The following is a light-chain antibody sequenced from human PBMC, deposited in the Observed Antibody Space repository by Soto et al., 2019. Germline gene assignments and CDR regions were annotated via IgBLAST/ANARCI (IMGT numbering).Light chain of an antibody. CDR1: GSDIATFTY. CDR3: NSYSSTSFYV. J-gene: IGLJ1*01. CDR2: QVT. Sequence: QSALAQPASMSGSPGQSITISCTGSGSDIATFTYVSWYQQYPGTAPKLLIYQVTSRASGVSHRFSGSKSGNTAALTISGLQPEDEAEYYCNSYSSTSFYVFGTGTKVTVL. V-gene: IGLV2-14*01.